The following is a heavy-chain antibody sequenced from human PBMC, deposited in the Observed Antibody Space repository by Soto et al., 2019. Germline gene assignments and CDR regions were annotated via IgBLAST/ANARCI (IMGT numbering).Heavy chain of an antibody. Sequence: PSETLSLTCTVSGGSISSGDYYWSWIRHPPGKGLEWIGYIYYSGSTYYNPSLKSRVTISVDTSKNQFSLKLSSVTAADTAVYYCARDICSSTSCYTGNWFDPWGQGTLVTVSS. CDR3: ARDICSSTSCYTGNWFDP. CDR1: GGSISSGDYY. V-gene: IGHV4-30-4*01. CDR2: IYYSGST. D-gene: IGHD2-2*02. J-gene: IGHJ5*02.